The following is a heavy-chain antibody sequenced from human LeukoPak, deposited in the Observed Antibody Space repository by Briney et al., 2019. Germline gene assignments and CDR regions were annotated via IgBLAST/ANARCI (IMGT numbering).Heavy chain of an antibody. Sequence: SETLSLTCTVSGGSISSYYWSWIRQPPGKGLEWIGFIYYSGSSYYNPSLKSRVTISVDTSKNQFSLKLSSVTAADTAVYYCARIRAAAGNWFDPWGQGTLVTVSS. D-gene: IGHD6-13*01. CDR2: IYYSGSS. J-gene: IGHJ5*02. CDR3: ARIRAAAGNWFDP. V-gene: IGHV4-59*12. CDR1: GGSISSYY.